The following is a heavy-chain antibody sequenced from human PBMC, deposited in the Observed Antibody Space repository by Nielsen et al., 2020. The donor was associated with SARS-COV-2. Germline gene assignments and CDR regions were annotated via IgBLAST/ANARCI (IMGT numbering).Heavy chain of an antibody. D-gene: IGHD3-16*01. V-gene: IGHV3-30*18. Sequence: GESLKISCAASGFTFSSYGMHWVRQAPGKGLEWVAVISYDGSNKYYADSVKGRFTISRDNSKNKLYLQMNSLRAEDTAVYYCAKELTSTLGAFDIWGQGTMVTVSS. CDR2: ISYDGSNK. J-gene: IGHJ3*02. CDR1: GFTFSSYG. CDR3: AKELTSTLGAFDI.